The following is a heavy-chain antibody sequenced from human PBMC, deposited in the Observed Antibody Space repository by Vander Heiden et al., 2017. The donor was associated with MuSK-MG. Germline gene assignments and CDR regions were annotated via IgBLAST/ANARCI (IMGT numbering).Heavy chain of an antibody. CDR2: IYPGDSET. Sequence: EVQLVQSGAEVKKPGESLRISCKGSGYSFASYWIGWVRQMPGKGLEWMGIIYPGDSETRYSPSFQGQVSISADVSIGTAYLQWSSLKTSDTAMYYCAKMVDDGWSGNAFDIWGQGTMVTVSS. D-gene: IGHD3-3*01. CDR1: GYSFASYW. J-gene: IGHJ3*02. CDR3: AKMVDDGWSGNAFDI. V-gene: IGHV5-51*01.